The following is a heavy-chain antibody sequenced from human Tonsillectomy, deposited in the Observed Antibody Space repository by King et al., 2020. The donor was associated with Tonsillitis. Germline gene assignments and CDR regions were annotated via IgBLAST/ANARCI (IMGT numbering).Heavy chain of an antibody. CDR1: GYIFSYFW. J-gene: IGHJ3*02. V-gene: IGHV5-51*01. D-gene: IGHD5-18*01. CDR3: ARREYSYPHVFDI. Sequence: VQLVESGAEVKKPGESLKISCKGSGYIFSYFWIAWVRQMPGKGLEWMGIISPDDSDTRYSPSFQGQVTISADKSISTAYLQWSSLKASDTAMYYCARREYSYPHVFDIWGQGKMVTVSS. CDR2: ISPDDSDT.